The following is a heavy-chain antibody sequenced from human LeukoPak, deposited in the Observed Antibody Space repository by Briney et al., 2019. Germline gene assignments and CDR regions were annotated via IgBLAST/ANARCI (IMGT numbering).Heavy chain of an antibody. J-gene: IGHJ3*01. D-gene: IGHD2-15*01. CDR3: ATKGGLTPNTLAM. CDR2: MDPKSGDT. CDR1: GYDFTVYY. V-gene: IGHV1-2*02. Sequence: ASVKVSCKASGYDFTVYYMHWVRQAPGQGLEWMGWMDPKSGDTIYAPKFQGRVSMTADTSIATAYTQLTSLAFDDSAIYYCATKGGLTPNTLAMWGPGTIVTVSS.